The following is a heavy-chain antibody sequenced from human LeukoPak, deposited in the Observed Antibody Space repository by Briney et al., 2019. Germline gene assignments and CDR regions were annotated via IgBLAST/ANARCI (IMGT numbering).Heavy chain of an antibody. CDR2: INPNSGGT. J-gene: IGHJ4*02. CDR1: GYTFTGYY. CDR3: ARNDFWMDFDY. V-gene: IGHV1-2*02. Sequence: ASVKVSFQASGYTFTGYYMHWLRQAPGKGLEWMGWINPNSGGTNYAQKFQGRVTMTRDTSISTAYMELSRLRSDDTAVYYCARNDFWMDFDYWGQGTLVTVSS. D-gene: IGHD3-3*01.